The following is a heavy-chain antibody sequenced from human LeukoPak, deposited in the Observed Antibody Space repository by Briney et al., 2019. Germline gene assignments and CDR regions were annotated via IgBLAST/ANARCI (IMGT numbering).Heavy chain of an antibody. CDR2: IYTSGST. V-gene: IGHV4-61*02. CDR3: ARGFGVDSSGWYGGFDY. Sequence: PSQTLSLTCTACGGSISSGSYCWRWIRQPAGKGLEWIGRIYTSGSTNYNPSLKSRVTISVDTSKNQFSLKLSSVTAADTGVYYCARGFGVDSSGWYGGFDYLRQGTQVTVCS. CDR1: GGSISSGSYC. J-gene: IGHJ4*02. D-gene: IGHD6-19*01.